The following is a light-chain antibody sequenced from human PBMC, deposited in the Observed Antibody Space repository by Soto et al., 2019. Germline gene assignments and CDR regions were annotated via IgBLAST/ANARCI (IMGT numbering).Light chain of an antibody. CDR1: QSIDSW. J-gene: IGKJ1*01. Sequence: DIQMTQSPSTLSASVGDRVTITCRASQSIDSWLAWYQQKPGKAPNLLIYKASSLESGVPSRFSGSGSGTEFTLTISSLQPDDSATYYCQQFHRYPVTFGQGTKVEI. CDR3: QQFHRYPVT. V-gene: IGKV1-5*03. CDR2: KAS.